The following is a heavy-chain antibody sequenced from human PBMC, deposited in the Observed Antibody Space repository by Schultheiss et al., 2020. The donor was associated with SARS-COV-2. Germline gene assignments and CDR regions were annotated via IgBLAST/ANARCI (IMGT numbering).Heavy chain of an antibody. J-gene: IGHJ1*01. Sequence: SETLSLTCTVSGGSISSYYWSWIRQHPGKGLEWIGYIYYSGSTNYNPSLKSRVTISVDTSKNQFSLKLSSVTAADTAVYYCAREPRTHSSGWYEHWGQGTLVTVSS. D-gene: IGHD6-19*01. CDR2: IYYSGST. V-gene: IGHV4-59*01. CDR1: GGSISSYY. CDR3: AREPRTHSSGWYEH.